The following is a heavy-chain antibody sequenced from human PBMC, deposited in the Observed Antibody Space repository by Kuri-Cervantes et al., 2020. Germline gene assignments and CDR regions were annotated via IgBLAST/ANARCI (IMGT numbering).Heavy chain of an antibody. D-gene: IGHD5-12*01. CDR2: ISSSSSYI. Sequence: GGSLRLSCAASGFTFSSYGMHWVRQAPGKGLEWVSSISSSSSYIYYADSVKGRFTISRDNAKNSLYLQMNSLRAEDTAVYYCARDSTSRFGGYDDSPFDYWGQGTLVTVSS. CDR3: ARDSTSRFGGYDDSPFDY. J-gene: IGHJ4*02. CDR1: GFTFSSYG. V-gene: IGHV3-21*01.